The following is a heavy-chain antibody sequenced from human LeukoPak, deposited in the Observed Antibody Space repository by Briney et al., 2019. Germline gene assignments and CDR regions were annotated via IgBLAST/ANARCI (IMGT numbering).Heavy chain of an antibody. V-gene: IGHV4-34*01. CDR3: ARVAGYCSSTGCYHYYYSMDV. J-gene: IGHJ6*03. Sequence: SETPSLTCAVYGGSFSGYFWTWIRQPPGKGLEWIGEINHRGSTNYNPSLKSRVTISLDTSTNQISLRLSSVTAADTAVYYCARVAGYCSSTGCYHYYYSMDVWGKGTTFTVSS. CDR2: INHRGST. D-gene: IGHD2-2*01. CDR1: GGSFSGYF.